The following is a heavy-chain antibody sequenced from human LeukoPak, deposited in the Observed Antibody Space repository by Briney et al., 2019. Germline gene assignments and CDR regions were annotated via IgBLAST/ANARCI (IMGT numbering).Heavy chain of an antibody. CDR3: AREGYSGYESYYYMDV. D-gene: IGHD5-12*01. Sequence: PSETLSLTCTVSGGSISSYYWSWIRQPPGKGLEWIGYIYYSGSTNYNPSLKSRVTISVDTSKNQFSLKLSSVTAADTAVYYCAREGYSGYESYYYMDVWGKGTTVTVSS. CDR1: GGSISSYY. CDR2: IYYSGST. V-gene: IGHV4-59*01. J-gene: IGHJ6*03.